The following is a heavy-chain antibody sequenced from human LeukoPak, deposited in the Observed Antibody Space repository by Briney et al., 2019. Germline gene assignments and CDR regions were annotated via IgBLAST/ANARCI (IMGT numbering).Heavy chain of an antibody. V-gene: IGHV4-59*08. CDR3: ARHGHSSSWYDY. Sequence: SETLSLTCTVSGGSISSYYWSRIRQPPGKGLEWIGYIYYSGSTNYNPSLKSRVTISVDTSKNQFSLKLSSVTAADTAVYYCARHGHSSSWYDYWGQGTLVTVSS. CDR2: IYYSGST. D-gene: IGHD6-13*01. J-gene: IGHJ4*02. CDR1: GGSISSYY.